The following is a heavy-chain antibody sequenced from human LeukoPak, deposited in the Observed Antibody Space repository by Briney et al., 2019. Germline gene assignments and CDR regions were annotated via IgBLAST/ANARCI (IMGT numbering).Heavy chain of an antibody. CDR1: VFTFRSYA. Sequence: GGSLRLSRVASVFTFRSYAMSWVRQAPGKGVEWVSDISGSGGSKYDADTVKGRFTISRDNSKNTLYLQMNSLRAEDTAVYYCAKMATYCDILGGWDCWGQGTLVTVSS. V-gene: IGHV3-23*01. J-gene: IGHJ4*02. D-gene: IGHD3-9*01. CDR2: ISGSGGSK. CDR3: AKMATYCDILGGWDC.